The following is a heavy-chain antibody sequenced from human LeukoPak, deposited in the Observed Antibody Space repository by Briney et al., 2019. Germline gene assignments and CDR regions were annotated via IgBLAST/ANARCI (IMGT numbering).Heavy chain of an antibody. J-gene: IGHJ4*02. CDR1: GGSISSSSYY. CDR3: ARLGRDGYKVPDY. D-gene: IGHD5-24*01. V-gene: IGHV4-39*01. Sequence: PSETLSLTCTVSGGSISSSSYYWGWIRQPPGKGLEWIGSIYYSGSTYYNPSLKSRVTISVDTSKNQFSLKLSSVTAADTAVYYCARLGRDGYKVPDYWGQGTLVTVSS. CDR2: IYYSGST.